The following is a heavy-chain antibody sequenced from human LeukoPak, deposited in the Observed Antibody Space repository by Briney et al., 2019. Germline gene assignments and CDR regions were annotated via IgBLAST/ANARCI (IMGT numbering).Heavy chain of an antibody. D-gene: IGHD1-7*01. J-gene: IGHJ4*02. Sequence: GSLRLSCAASGFTFSSYSMNWVCQAPGKRLEWVSSISSSSSYIYYADSVKGRFTISRDNAKNSLYLQMNSLRAEDTAVYYCARDITGTNYWGQGTLVTVSS. CDR2: ISSSSSYI. V-gene: IGHV3-21*01. CDR3: ARDITGTNY. CDR1: GFTFSSYS.